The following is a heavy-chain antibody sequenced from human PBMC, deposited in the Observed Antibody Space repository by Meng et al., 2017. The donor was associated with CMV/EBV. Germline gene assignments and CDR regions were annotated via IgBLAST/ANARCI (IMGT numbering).Heavy chain of an antibody. J-gene: IGHJ5*02. Sequence: SVKVSCKASGGTFSSYAISWVRQAPGQGLEWMGGIIPIFGTANYAQKFQGRVTITTDESTSTAYMELSSLRSEDTAVYYCAKGIAAAVPNWFDPWGQGTLVTVSS. CDR1: GGTFSSYA. V-gene: IGHV1-69*05. CDR2: IIPIFGTA. CDR3: AKGIAAAVPNWFDP. D-gene: IGHD6-13*01.